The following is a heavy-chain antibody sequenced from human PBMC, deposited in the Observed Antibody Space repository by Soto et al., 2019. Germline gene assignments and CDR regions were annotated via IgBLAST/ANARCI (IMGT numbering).Heavy chain of an antibody. CDR1: GGTFSSYA. J-gene: IGHJ6*02. CDR3: ARDPISDIAADDYGMDV. CDR2: IIPIFGTA. D-gene: IGHD6-13*01. Sequence: QVQLVQSGAEVKKPGSSVKVSCKASGGTFSSYAISWVRQAPGQGLEWMGGIIPIFGTANYAQKFQGRVTITADESTSTAYMELSSLRSEDTAVYYCARDPISDIAADDYGMDVWGQGTTVTVSS. V-gene: IGHV1-69*01.